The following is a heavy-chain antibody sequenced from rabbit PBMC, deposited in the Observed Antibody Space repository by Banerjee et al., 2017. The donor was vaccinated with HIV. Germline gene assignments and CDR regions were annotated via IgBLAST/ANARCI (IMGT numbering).Heavy chain of an antibody. CDR3: ARDLAGVIGWNFSL. V-gene: IGHV1S45*01. D-gene: IGHD4-1*01. CDR2: INTSSGNT. Sequence: QEQLVESGGGLVQPGGSLKLSCKASGFDFSSYGVSWVRQAPGKGLEWIGCINTSSGNTVYASWAKGRFTISKTSSTTVTLQMTSLTAADTATYFCARDLAGVIGWNFSLWGQGTLVTVS. J-gene: IGHJ4*01. CDR1: GFDFSSYG.